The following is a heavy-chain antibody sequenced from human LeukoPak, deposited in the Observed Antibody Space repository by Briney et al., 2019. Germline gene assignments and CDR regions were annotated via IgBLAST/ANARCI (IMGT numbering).Heavy chain of an antibody. J-gene: IGHJ6*02. Sequence: PSETLSLTCAVYGGSFSGYYWSWVRQPPGKGLEWIGEIYHSGSINYNPSLKSRVTISVDKSKNQFSLKLSSVTAADTAVYYCARDPPLGYCSSTSCSVRKEYYYYGMDVWGQGTTVTVSS. D-gene: IGHD2-2*01. CDR3: ARDPPLGYCSSTSCSVRKEYYYYGMDV. CDR2: IYHSGSI. V-gene: IGHV4-34*01. CDR1: GGSFSGYY.